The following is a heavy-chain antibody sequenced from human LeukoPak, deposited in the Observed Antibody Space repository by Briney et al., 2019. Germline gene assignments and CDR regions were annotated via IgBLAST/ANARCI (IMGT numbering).Heavy chain of an antibody. CDR2: ISWNSGSI. CDR1: GFTFDDYA. Sequence: PGGSLRLSCAASGFTFDDYAMHWVRQAPGKGLEWVSGISWNSGSIGYADSVKGRFTISRDNAKNSLYLQMNSLRAEDTALYYCAKGSQGSSWYNWFDPWGQGTLVTVSS. V-gene: IGHV3-9*01. CDR3: AKGSQGSSWYNWFDP. D-gene: IGHD6-13*01. J-gene: IGHJ5*02.